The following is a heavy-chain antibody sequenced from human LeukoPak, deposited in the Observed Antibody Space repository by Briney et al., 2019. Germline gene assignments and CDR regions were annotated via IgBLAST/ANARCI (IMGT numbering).Heavy chain of an antibody. CDR3: ARALSRYQLLPGVDY. CDR2: ISSSSSYK. CDR1: EFTFSSYS. J-gene: IGHJ4*02. V-gene: IGHV3-21*01. D-gene: IGHD2-2*01. Sequence: PGGSLRLSCAASEFTFSSYSMNWVRQAPGKGLEWVSSISSSSSYKYYADSVKGRFTISRDNAKNSLYLQMNSLRAEDTAVYYCARALSRYQLLPGVDYWGQGTLVTVSS.